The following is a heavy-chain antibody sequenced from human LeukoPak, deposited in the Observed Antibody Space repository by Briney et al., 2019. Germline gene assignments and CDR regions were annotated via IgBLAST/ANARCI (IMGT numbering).Heavy chain of an antibody. CDR3: ARDLAHALNDW. J-gene: IGHJ4*02. D-gene: IGHD2-2*01. CDR1: GYTLTGYY. Sequence: ASVKVSCKASGYTLTGYYMHWVRQAPGQGLEWMGWINPNSGGTNYAQKFQGRVPMTRDTSISTACMELSRLRSDDTAVYYCARDLAHALNDWWGQGTLVTVSS. CDR2: INPNSGGT. V-gene: IGHV1-2*02.